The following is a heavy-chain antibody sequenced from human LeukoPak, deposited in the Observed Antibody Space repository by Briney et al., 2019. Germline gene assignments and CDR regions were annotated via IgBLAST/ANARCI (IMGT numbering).Heavy chain of an antibody. CDR1: GYTFTSYD. CDR3: ARGLGWFDP. CDR2: MNPNSGNK. Sequence: GASVTVSCKASGYTFTSYDINWVRQAPGQGLEGMGWMNPNSGNKEYAQKLQGRVTITRNTSISTAYMELSSLRSEDTAVYYFARGLGWFDPYCQGTLITVSS. J-gene: IGHJ5*02. V-gene: IGHV1-8*01.